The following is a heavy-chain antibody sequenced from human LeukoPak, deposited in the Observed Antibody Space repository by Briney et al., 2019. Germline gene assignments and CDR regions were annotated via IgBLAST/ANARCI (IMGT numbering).Heavy chain of an antibody. CDR3: ARGNVVVVPAAIGLDYYYYMDV. J-gene: IGHJ6*03. CDR1: GGTFSSYA. V-gene: IGHV1-69*05. D-gene: IGHD2-2*01. Sequence: SVKVSCKASGGTFSSYAISWVRQAPGQGLEWMGRIIPIFGTANYAQKFQGRVTISTDESTSTAYMELSSLRSEDTAVYYCARGNVVVVPAAIGLDYYYYMDVWGKGTTVTVSS. CDR2: IIPIFGTA.